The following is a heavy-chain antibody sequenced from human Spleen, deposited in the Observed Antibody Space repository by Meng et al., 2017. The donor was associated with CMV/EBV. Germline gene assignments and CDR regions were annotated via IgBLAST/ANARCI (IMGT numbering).Heavy chain of an antibody. D-gene: IGHD5-12*01. Sequence: GESLKISCAASGFTFSSFSMNWVRQAPGKGLEWVSSISSSSSDIYYADSAKGRFTISRDNAKNSLYLQMNSLRAEDAAVYFCARDLWEDSGYDYYYGMDVWGQGTTVTVSS. CDR2: ISSSSSDI. CDR1: GFTFSSFS. J-gene: IGHJ6*02. CDR3: ARDLWEDSGYDYYYGMDV. V-gene: IGHV3-21*01.